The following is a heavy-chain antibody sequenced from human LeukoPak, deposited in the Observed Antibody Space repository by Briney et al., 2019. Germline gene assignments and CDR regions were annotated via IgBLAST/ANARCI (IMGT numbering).Heavy chain of an antibody. CDR2: IWHDGSNK. V-gene: IGHV3-33*03. J-gene: IGHJ4*02. CDR1: GFTFSNYG. Sequence: PGGSLRLSCAASGFTFSNYGMHWVRQAPGKGLEWLAVIWHDGSNKYYADSVKGRFTISRDNSKNTLYLQMNRLRAEDTALYYCANNFDYWGQGTLVTVSS. CDR3: ANNFDY.